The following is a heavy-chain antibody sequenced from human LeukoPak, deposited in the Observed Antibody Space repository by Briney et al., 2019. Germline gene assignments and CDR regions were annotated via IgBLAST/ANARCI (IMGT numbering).Heavy chain of an antibody. CDR1: GYTFTGYY. Sequence: GASVKVSCKASGYTFTGYYMHWVRQAPGQGLEWMGWISAYNGNTNYAQKLQGRVTMTTDTSTSTAYMELRSLRSEDPAVYYCARGTYCGGDCYSLGGNYYFDYWGQGTLVTVSS. V-gene: IGHV1-18*04. J-gene: IGHJ4*02. D-gene: IGHD2-21*02. CDR3: ARGTYCGGDCYSLGGNYYFDY. CDR2: ISAYNGNT.